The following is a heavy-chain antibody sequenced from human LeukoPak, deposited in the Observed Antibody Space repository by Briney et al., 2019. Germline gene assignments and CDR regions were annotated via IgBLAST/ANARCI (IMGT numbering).Heavy chain of an antibody. V-gene: IGHV1-69*04. J-gene: IGHJ6*02. CDR2: IIPILAIA. Sequence: GASVKVSCKASGGTFSSYAISWVRQAPGQGLEWMGRIIPILAIANYAQKFQGRVTITADKSTSTAYMELSSLRSEDTAVYYCARVTLAVVVAATPYGMDVWGQGTTVTVSS. CDR1: GGTFSSYA. CDR3: ARVTLAVVVAATPYGMDV. D-gene: IGHD2-15*01.